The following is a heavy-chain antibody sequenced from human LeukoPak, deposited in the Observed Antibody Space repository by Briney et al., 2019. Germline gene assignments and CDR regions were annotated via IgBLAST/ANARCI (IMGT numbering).Heavy chain of an antibody. CDR2: IKSKGNSHAT. V-gene: IGHV3-73*01. J-gene: IGHJ4*02. D-gene: IGHD2-2*02. CDR1: GFTFSGSA. Sequence: GGFLKLSCEASGFTFSGSAMHWVRQASGKGLEWLGHIKSKGNSHATAYAASLKGRFTISRDDSKNTAYLQSNNLETEDTAMYYCARQSGAAIPFVYWGQGTPVTVSS. CDR3: ARQSGAAIPFVY.